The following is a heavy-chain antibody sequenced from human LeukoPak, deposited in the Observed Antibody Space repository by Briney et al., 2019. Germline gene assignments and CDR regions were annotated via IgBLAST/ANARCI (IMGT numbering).Heavy chain of an antibody. CDR2: INHSGST. CDR1: GGSSSGYY. CDR3: ARGPDYGDGGAFDI. D-gene: IGHD4-17*01. J-gene: IGHJ3*02. Sequence: SETLSLTCAVYGGSSSGYYWSWIRQPPGKGLEWIGEINHSGSTNYNPSLKSRVTISVDTSKNQFSLKLSSVTAADTAVYYCARGPDYGDGGAFDIWGQGTMVTASS. V-gene: IGHV4-34*01.